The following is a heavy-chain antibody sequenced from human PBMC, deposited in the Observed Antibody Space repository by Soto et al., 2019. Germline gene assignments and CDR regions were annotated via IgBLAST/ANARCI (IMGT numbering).Heavy chain of an antibody. CDR2: IIPIFGTA. V-gene: IGHV1-69*13. CDR3: ASSPLRRPYYFDY. J-gene: IGHJ4*02. Sequence: SVKVSCKASGGTFSSYAISWVRQAPGQGLEWMGGIIPIFGTANYAQKFQGRVTITADESTSTAYMELSSLRSEDTAVYYCASSPLRRPYYFDYWGQGTLVTVSS. CDR1: GGTFSSYA. D-gene: IGHD4-17*01.